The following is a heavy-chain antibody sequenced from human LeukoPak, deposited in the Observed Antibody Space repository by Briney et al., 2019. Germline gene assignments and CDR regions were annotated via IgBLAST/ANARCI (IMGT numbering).Heavy chain of an antibody. V-gene: IGHV4-34*01. CDR3: ARGRDYYGTGRPPDY. CDR2: INHSGST. D-gene: IGHD3-10*01. J-gene: IGHJ4*02. Sequence: TSETLSLTCAVYGGSFSGYYWSWIRQPPGKGLEWIGEINHSGSTNYNPSLKSRVTISVDTSKNRFSLKLSSVTAADTAVYYCARGRDYYGTGRPPDYWGQGTLVTVSS. CDR1: GGSFSGYY.